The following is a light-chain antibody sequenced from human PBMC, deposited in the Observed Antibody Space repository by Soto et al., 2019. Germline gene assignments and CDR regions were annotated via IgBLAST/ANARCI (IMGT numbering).Light chain of an antibody. CDR3: QQFYTTPHT. CDR1: QSVFSTSSRKNY. J-gene: IGKJ1*01. CDR2: WAS. V-gene: IGKV4-1*01. Sequence: DIVMTQTPDSLAVSLGERATINCKTSQSVFSTSSRKNYLAWYQQKPRQPPRLLIYWASTRESVVPDRFSGSGSGTDFTLTFSSLQAEDAAVYYCQQFYTTPHTFGQGTKVEIK.